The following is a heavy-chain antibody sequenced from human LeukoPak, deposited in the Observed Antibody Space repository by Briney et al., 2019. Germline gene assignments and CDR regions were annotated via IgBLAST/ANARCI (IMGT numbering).Heavy chain of an antibody. D-gene: IGHD2-2*01. J-gene: IGHJ6*03. CDR2: IIPILGTA. CDR1: GGTSSSYA. V-gene: IGHV1-69*05. CDR3: AIGDIVVVPAAKDYYYYMDV. Sequence: GASVKVSCKASGGTSSSYAISWVRQAPGQGLEWMGGIIPILGTANYAQKFQGRVTITTDESTSTAYMELSSLRSEDTAVYYCAIGDIVVVPAAKDYYYYMDVWGKGTTVTVSS.